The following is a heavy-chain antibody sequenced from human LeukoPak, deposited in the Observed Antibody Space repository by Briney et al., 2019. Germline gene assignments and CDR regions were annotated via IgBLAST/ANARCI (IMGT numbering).Heavy chain of an antibody. J-gene: IGHJ4*02. V-gene: IGHV1-46*01. D-gene: IGHD3-3*01. CDR3: ANIAGGGYYTE. CDR1: GYTFTSYY. CDR2: INPSGGST. Sequence: EASVKVSCKASGYTFTSYYMHWVRQAPGQGLEWMGIINPSGGSTSYAQKFQGRVTMTRDTSTSTVYMEPSSLRSEDTAVYYCANIAGGGYYTEWGQGTLVTVSS.